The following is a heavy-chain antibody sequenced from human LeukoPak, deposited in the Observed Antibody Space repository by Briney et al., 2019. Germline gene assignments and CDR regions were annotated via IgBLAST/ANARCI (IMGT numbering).Heavy chain of an antibody. CDR3: ARDKGGTYCSSTSCPIDY. V-gene: IGHV3-23*01. CDR2: TSDSGGST. D-gene: IGHD2-2*01. CDR1: GFRFSNYA. J-gene: IGHJ4*02. Sequence: GGSLRLSCAASGFRFSNYAMTWVRQAPRKGLEWVSGTSDSGGSTYYADSVKGRFTISRDNSKNTLFLQMNSLRAEDTAVYYCARDKGGTYCSSTSCPIDYWGQGTLVTVSS.